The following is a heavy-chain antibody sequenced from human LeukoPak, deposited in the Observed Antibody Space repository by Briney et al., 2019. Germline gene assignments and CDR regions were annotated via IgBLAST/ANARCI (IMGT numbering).Heavy chain of an antibody. J-gene: IGHJ4*02. CDR1: GYTFTSYA. D-gene: IGHD5-24*01. V-gene: IGHV1-3*01. CDR2: INAGNGNT. CDR3: ARVAQINGYNSPLDY. Sequence: ASVKVSCKASGYTFTSYAMHWVRQAPGQRLEWMGWINAGNGNTKYSQKFQGRVTITRDTSASTAYMELSSLRSEDTAVYYCARVAQINGYNSPLDYWGQGTLVTVSS.